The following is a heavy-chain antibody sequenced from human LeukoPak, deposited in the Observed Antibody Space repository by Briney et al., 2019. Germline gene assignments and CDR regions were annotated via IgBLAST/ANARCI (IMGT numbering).Heavy chain of an antibody. V-gene: IGHV4-4*07. CDR1: GGSISSYY. Sequence: PSETLSLTCTVSGGSISSYYWSWIRQPAGKGLEWIGRIYTSGSTNYNPSLKSRVTMSVDTSKNQFSLRLSSVTAADTAVYYCARVRYNWNYEGDYFDYWGQGTLVTVSS. CDR2: IYTSGST. CDR3: ARVRYNWNYEGDYFDY. J-gene: IGHJ4*02. D-gene: IGHD1-7*01.